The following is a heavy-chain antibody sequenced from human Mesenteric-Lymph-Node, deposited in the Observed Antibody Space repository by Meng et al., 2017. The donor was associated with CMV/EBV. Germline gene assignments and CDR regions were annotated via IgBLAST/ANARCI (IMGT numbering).Heavy chain of an antibody. J-gene: IGHJ4*02. Sequence: QITLKESGPTLVKPTQTLTLTCTFSGFSLSTSGVGMGWIRQPPGKALEWLALIYWDDDKRYSPSLKSRLTITKGTSKNQVVLTMTNMDPVDTATYYCAHSSGIAAAGPFYFDYWGQGTLVTVSS. CDR2: IYWDDDK. V-gene: IGHV2-5*02. CDR3: AHSSGIAAAGPFYFDY. D-gene: IGHD6-13*01. CDR1: GFSLSTSGVG.